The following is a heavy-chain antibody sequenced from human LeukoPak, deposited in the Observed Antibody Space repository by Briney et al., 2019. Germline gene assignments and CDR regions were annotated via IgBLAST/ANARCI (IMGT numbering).Heavy chain of an antibody. CDR2: IKQDGSEK. D-gene: IGHD2-21*01. J-gene: IGHJ4*02. CDR3: ASPGEGGRLWDFDY. V-gene: IGHV3-7*01. Sequence: GGSLRLSCAASGFTFSSYWMRWVRQAPGKGLEWVANIKQDGSEKYYVDSVKGRFTISRDNAENSLYLQMNSLRAEDTAVYYCASPGEGGRLWDFDYWGQGTLVTVSS. CDR1: GFTFSSYW.